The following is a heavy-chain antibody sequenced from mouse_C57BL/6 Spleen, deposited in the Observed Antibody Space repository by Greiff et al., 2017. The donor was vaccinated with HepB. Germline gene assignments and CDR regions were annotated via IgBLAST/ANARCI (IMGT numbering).Heavy chain of an antibody. CDR2: IYPGGGYT. CDR3: ARYYYGSSFPFDY. D-gene: IGHD1-1*01. Sequence: QVHVKQSGAELVRPGTSVKMSCKASGYTFTNYWIGWAKQRPGHGLEWIGDIYPGGGYTNYNEKFKGKATLTADKSSSTAYMQFSSLTSEDSAIYYCARYYYGSSFPFDYWGQGTTLTVSS. CDR1: GYTFTNYW. V-gene: IGHV1-63*01. J-gene: IGHJ2*01.